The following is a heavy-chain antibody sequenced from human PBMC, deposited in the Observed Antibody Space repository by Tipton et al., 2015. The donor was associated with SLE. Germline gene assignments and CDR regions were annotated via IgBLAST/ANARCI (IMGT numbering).Heavy chain of an antibody. Sequence: GLVKPSETLSLTCTVSGGSISSHYWSWIRQPPGKGLEWIGYIYYSGSTNYNPSLKSRVTISVDTSKNQFSLKLSSVTAADTAVYYCAREGSGWWNAFDIWGQGTMVTVSS. CDR3: AREGSGWWNAFDI. CDR1: GGSISSHY. V-gene: IGHV4-59*11. J-gene: IGHJ3*02. CDR2: IYYSGST. D-gene: IGHD6-19*01.